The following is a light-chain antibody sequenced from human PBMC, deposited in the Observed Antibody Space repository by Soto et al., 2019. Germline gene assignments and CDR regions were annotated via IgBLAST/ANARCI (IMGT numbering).Light chain of an antibody. CDR2: DAS. CDR1: QSIGNF. CDR3: QQYNSYSAT. Sequence: EIVLTQSPAILSLSPGERATLSCRASQSIGNFLAWYQQKPGQPPRLLIFDASNRAAGVPARFSGSGSGTEFTLTISSLQPDDFATYYCQQYNSYSATFGQGTKVDIK. V-gene: IGKV3-11*01. J-gene: IGKJ1*01.